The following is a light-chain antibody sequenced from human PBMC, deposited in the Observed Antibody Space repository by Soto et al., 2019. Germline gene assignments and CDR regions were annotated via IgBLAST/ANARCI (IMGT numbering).Light chain of an antibody. Sequence: DVQMTQSPSSLSASVGDRVTITCRASQSINKNLNWFQQKPGKAPELLIYGASNLHSGVPSRFSGSGSGTDFTLTISSLQPEDFATYYCQMSYSRSTSAFGPGTKVDI. V-gene: IGKV1-39*01. CDR3: QMSYSRSTSA. CDR1: QSINKN. J-gene: IGKJ3*01. CDR2: GAS.